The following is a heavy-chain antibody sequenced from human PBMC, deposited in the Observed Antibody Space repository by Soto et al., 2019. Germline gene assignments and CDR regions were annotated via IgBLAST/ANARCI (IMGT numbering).Heavy chain of an antibody. Sequence: ASVNVSCKSSGYTLTGYYIHWVRQAPGQGLERMGWINPNSGGTNYAQKFQGWVTMTRDTSISTAYMELSRLRSDDTAVYYCARDKRSRYCSSTSCYIYYYGMDVWGQGTTVTVSS. CDR3: ARDKRSRYCSSTSCYIYYYGMDV. J-gene: IGHJ6*02. CDR2: INPNSGGT. CDR1: GYTLTGYY. V-gene: IGHV1-2*04. D-gene: IGHD2-2*02.